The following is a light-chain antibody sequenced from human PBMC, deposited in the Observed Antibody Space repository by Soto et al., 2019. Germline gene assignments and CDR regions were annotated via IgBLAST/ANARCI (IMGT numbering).Light chain of an antibody. V-gene: IGKV3-11*01. Sequence: EIVLTQSPATLSLSPGERATLSCRASQSVSSYLAWYQQKPGQAPRLLIYDASNRATGIPARFSGSGSGTDFTLTISSLEPEDFATYHCLQAKTFPLTFGGGTKVE. CDR3: LQAKTFPLT. J-gene: IGKJ4*01. CDR2: DAS. CDR1: QSVSSY.